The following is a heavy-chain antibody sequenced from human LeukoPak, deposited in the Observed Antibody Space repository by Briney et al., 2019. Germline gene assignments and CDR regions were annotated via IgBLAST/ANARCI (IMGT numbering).Heavy chain of an antibody. CDR3: AKRWDSTWPYFDL. V-gene: IGHV3-30*02. Sequence: PGGSLRLSCVASGFTFTRSAMHWVRQAPGKGLEWVAFIQYDGDNKYYADSVKGRFTISRDDSQNTLYLQMNSLTVEDTAVYYCAKRWDSTWPYFDLWGQGTLVTVSS. CDR2: IQYDGDNK. D-gene: IGHD1-26*01. J-gene: IGHJ4*02. CDR1: GFTFTRSA.